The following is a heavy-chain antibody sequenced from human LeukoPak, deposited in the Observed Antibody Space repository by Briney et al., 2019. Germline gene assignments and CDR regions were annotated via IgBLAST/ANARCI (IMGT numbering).Heavy chain of an antibody. CDR3: ARDPSGSYQEDY. CDR1: GFTFSSYS. CDR2: ISSSSSYI. J-gene: IGHJ4*02. V-gene: IGHV3-21*01. Sequence: PGGSLRLSCAASGFTFSSYSMNWVRQAPGKGLEWVSSISSSSSYIYYADSVKGRFTISRDNAKNSLYLQMNSLRAEDTAVYYCARDPSGSYQEDYWGQGTLVTVSS. D-gene: IGHD1-26*01.